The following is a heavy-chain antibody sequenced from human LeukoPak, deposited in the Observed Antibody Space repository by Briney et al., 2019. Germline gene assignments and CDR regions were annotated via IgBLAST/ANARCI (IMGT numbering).Heavy chain of an antibody. V-gene: IGHV3-64*01. CDR3: ARDPALSIYFYYYYMDV. J-gene: IGHJ6*03. D-gene: IGHD2/OR15-2a*01. CDR1: GFTFSSYA. Sequence: PGGSLRLSCAASGFTFSSYAMHWVRQAPGKGLEYVSAISSNGGSTYYANSAKGRFTISRDNAKNSLYLQMNSLRVEDTAVYYCARDPALSIYFYYYYMDVWGKGTTVTVSS. CDR2: ISSNGGST.